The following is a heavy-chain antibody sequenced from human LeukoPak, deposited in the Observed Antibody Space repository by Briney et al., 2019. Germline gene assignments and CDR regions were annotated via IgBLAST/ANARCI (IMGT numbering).Heavy chain of an antibody. D-gene: IGHD3-10*02. J-gene: IGHJ6*04. Sequence: GGSLRLSCAASGSGFTFNNYWMHWVRQAPGKGLEWVSYISSSGSTIYYADSVKGRFTISRDNAKNSLYLQMNSLRAEDTAVYYCAELGITMIGGVWGKGTTVTISS. CDR1: GSGFTFNNYW. V-gene: IGHV3-48*04. CDR2: ISSSGSTI. CDR3: AELGITMIGGV.